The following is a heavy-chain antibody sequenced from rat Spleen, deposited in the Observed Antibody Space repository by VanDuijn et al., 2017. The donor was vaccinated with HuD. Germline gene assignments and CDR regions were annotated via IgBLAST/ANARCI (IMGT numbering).Heavy chain of an antibody. V-gene: IGHV5-20*01. CDR3: TTPLTTLENWFAY. Sequence: EVQLVESGGGLVQPGRSLKLSCAASGFTFSDYYMAWVRQAPTKGLEWVASISYYGGSTYYRDSVKGRFTISRDNAKSSLYLQMDSLRSEDTATYYCTTPLTTLENWFAYWGQGTLVTVSS. CDR1: GFTFSDYY. J-gene: IGHJ3*01. D-gene: IGHD1-4*01. CDR2: ISYYGGST.